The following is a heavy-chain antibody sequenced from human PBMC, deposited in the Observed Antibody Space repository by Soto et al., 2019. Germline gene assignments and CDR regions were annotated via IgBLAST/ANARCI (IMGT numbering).Heavy chain of an antibody. D-gene: IGHD4-4*01. V-gene: IGHV3-11*01. CDR1: GFTFSDYY. J-gene: IGHJ6*03. CDR2: ISSSGSTI. CDR3: ARVHLDYSNYATEYYMDV. Sequence: GGSLSLSCAASGFTFSDYYMSWIRQAPGKGLEWVSYISSSGSTIYYADSVKGRFTISRDNAKNSLYLQMNSLRAEDTAVYYCARVHLDYSNYATEYYMDVWGKGTTVTVSS.